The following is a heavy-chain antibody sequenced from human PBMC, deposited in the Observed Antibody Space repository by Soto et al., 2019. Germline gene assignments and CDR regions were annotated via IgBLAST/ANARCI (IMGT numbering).Heavy chain of an antibody. CDR3: XXDTFGDKDF. J-gene: IGHJ4*02. Sequence: EVQLVESGGDLVQPGGSLRLSCAASGYTFSHYWMHWVRQAPGKGLVWVSRVNPDGTITTYADSVKGRFTISRDNAKXTXXXXXXXXXXXXXXXXXXXXDTFGDKDFWGQGTPVTVSS. CDR2: VNPDGTIT. V-gene: IGHV3-74*01. CDR1: GYTFSHYW. D-gene: IGHD2-21*01.